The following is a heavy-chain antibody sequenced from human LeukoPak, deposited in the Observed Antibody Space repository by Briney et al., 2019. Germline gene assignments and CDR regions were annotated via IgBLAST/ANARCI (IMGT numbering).Heavy chain of an antibody. CDR2: IYYXXXT. J-gene: IGHJ3*02. CDR3: ARLVGQWLRLRDAFDI. CDR1: GGSISSSSXY. D-gene: IGHD5-12*01. V-gene: IGHV4-39*01. Sequence: SETLSLTCTVSGGSISSSSXYXGWIRXPPXXXXXXXXXIYYXXXTYYNPXLXSRXXIXVDTSKNQFSLKLSSVTAADTAVYYCARLVGQWLRLRDAFDIWGQGTMVTVSS.